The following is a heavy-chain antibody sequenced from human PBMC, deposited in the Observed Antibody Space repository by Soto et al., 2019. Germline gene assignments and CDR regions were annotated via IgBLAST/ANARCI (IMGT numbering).Heavy chain of an antibody. CDR1: GFTFSDYY. V-gene: IGHV3-11*06. D-gene: IGHD6-13*01. J-gene: IGHJ4*02. CDR3: ARVGVVTAAGTSDY. CDR2: ISGSSDSI. Sequence: LRLSCAASGFTFSDYYMSWIRQVPGKGLEWVAYISGSSDSIPYADSVKGRFTISRDNAKNSLYLQMNGLRAEDTAVYYCARVGVVTAAGTSDYWGQGTLVTVSS.